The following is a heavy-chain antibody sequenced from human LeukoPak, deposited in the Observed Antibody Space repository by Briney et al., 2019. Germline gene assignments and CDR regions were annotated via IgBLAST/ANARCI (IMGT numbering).Heavy chain of an antibody. D-gene: IGHD5-12*01. J-gene: IGHJ4*02. CDR3: ATAGQHSAYDSAIDY. V-gene: IGHV1-69*06. CDR2: IIPIFGTA. Sequence: ASVKVSCKAPGGTFSSYAISWVRQAPGQGLEWMGGIIPIFGTANYAQKFQGRVTITADKSTSTAYMELSSLRSEDTAVYYCATAGQHSAYDSAIDYWGPGTLVTVSS. CDR1: GGTFSSYA.